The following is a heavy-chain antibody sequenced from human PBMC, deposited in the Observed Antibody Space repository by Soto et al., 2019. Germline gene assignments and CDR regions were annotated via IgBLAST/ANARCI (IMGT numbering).Heavy chain of an antibody. J-gene: IGHJ4*02. CDR1: GFTFNSYS. Sequence: EVQLVESGGGLVQPGGSLRLSCAASGFTFNSYSMNWVRQAPGRGLEWVSSMSRSSGYIYYADSVKGRFTISRDNARNSVYLQMNSLRAEDTAVYYCARDGGVAATLANYFDYWGQGTLVTVSS. CDR3: ARDGGVAATLANYFDY. D-gene: IGHD2-15*01. V-gene: IGHV3-21*01. CDR2: MSRSSGYI.